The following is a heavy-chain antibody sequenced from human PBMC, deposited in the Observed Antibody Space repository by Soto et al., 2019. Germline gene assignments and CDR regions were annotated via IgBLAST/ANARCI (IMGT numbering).Heavy chain of an antibody. CDR2: IWYDGSNK. CDR1: GFTFSSYG. V-gene: IGHV3-33*01. CDR3: ARDTGYYYYGMDV. Sequence: GGSLRLSCAASGFTFSSYGMHWVRQAPGKGLEWVAVIWYDGSNKYYADSVKGRFTISRDNSKNTLYLQMNSLRVEDTAVYYCARDTGYYYYGMDVWGQGTTVTVSS. J-gene: IGHJ6*02. D-gene: IGHD2-8*02.